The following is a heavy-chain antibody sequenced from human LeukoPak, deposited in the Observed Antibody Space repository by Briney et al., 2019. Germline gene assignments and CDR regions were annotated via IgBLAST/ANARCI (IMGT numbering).Heavy chain of an antibody. CDR1: GGSISNTSYY. CDR2: IYYSGST. D-gene: IGHD3-9*01. V-gene: IGHV4-39*01. J-gene: IGHJ4*02. Sequence: SETLSLTCTVSGGSISNTSYYWGWIRQPPGKGLEWIGAIYYSGSTCFNPSLKSRVTMSVDTSENQFFLKLSSVTAADTAVYYCASQYYDILTGYPHYFDYWGQGTLVTVSS. CDR3: ASQYYDILTGYPHYFDY.